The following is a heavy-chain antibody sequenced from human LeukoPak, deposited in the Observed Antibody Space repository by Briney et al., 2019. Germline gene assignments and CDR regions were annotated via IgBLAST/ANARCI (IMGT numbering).Heavy chain of an antibody. CDR1: GGSFSGYY. CDR3: AREVGVRGAFYYGMDV. Sequence: PETLSLTCAVYGGSFSGYYWSWIRQPPGKGLEWIGEINHSGSTNYNPSLKSRVTISVDTSKNQFSLKLSSVTAADTAVYYCAREVGVRGAFYYGMDVWGQGTTVTVSS. J-gene: IGHJ6*02. CDR2: INHSGST. D-gene: IGHD3-10*01. V-gene: IGHV4-34*01.